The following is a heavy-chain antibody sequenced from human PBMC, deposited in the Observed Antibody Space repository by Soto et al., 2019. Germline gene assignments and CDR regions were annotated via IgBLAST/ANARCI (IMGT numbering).Heavy chain of an antibody. V-gene: IGHV4-39*01. D-gene: IGHD3-16*02. CDR2: IYYSGST. Sequence: QLQLQESGPGLVKPSETLSLTCTVSGGSISSSSYYWGWIRQPPGKGLEWIGSIYYSGSTYYNPSLKSRVTISVDTSKNQFSLKLSSVTAADTAVYYCARVFGGVIDVYYYYYMDVWGKGTTVTVSS. CDR3: ARVFGGVIDVYYYYYMDV. CDR1: GGSISSSSYY. J-gene: IGHJ6*03.